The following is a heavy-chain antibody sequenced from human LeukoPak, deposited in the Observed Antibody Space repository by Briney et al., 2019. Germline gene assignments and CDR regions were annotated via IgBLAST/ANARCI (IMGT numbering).Heavy chain of an antibody. CDR1: GFTVSSNY. CDR3: ARDRKGVGATTIDY. D-gene: IGHD1-26*01. Sequence: GGSLGLSCAASGFTVSSNYMSWDRQAPGKGLEWVSVIYSGGSTYYADSVKGRFTISRDNSKNTLYLQMNSLRAEDTAVYYCARDRKGVGATTIDYWGQGTLVTVSS. CDR2: IYSGGST. V-gene: IGHV3-66*01. J-gene: IGHJ4*02.